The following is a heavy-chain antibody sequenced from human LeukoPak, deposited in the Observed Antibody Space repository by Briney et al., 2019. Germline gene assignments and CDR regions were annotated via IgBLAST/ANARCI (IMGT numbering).Heavy chain of an antibody. CDR2: INHSGST. CDR1: SGSFSDYY. V-gene: IGHV4-34*01. J-gene: IGHJ4*02. CDR3: ARRNHYYDSSGYFYDY. Sequence: SETLSLTCAVYSGSFSDYYWSWIRQPPGKGLEWIGEINHSGSTNYNPSLKSRVTISVDTSRNQFSLKLNSVTAADTAVYYCARRNHYYDSSGYFYDYWGQGTLVTVSS. D-gene: IGHD3-22*01.